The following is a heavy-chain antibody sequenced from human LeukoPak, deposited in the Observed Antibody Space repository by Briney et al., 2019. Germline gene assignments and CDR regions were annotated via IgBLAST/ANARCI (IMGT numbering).Heavy chain of an antibody. V-gene: IGHV3-21*01. J-gene: IGHJ5*02. CDR2: ISSSSSYI. Sequence: PGGSLRLFCAASGHTLSSYSMNWVRQAPGKGLEWVASISSSSSYIDYADSVKGRFTISRDNAKNSLYLQMNSLRAEDTAVYYCARGANWFDPWGQGTLVTVSS. CDR1: GHTLSSYS. CDR3: ARGANWFDP.